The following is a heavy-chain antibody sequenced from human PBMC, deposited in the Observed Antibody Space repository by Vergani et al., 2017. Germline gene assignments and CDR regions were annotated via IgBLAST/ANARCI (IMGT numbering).Heavy chain of an antibody. D-gene: IGHD4-17*01. CDR1: GGSFSGYY. V-gene: IGHV4-59*10. CDR2: IYTSGST. J-gene: IGHJ4*02. Sequence: QVQLQQWGAGLLKPSETLSLTCAVYGGSFSGYYWSWNRQPPGKGLEWIGRIYTSGSTNYNPSLKNRVTISVDTSKTQFSMKLSSVTAADTAVYYWATWDGDYYFEYWGQGTRVTVSS. CDR3: ATWDGDYYFEY.